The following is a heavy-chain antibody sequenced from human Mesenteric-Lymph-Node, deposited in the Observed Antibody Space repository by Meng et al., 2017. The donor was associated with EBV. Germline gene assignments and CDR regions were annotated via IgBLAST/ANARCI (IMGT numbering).Heavy chain of an antibody. CDR1: GGSLSGYY. Sequence: LHRGGAGLLKPSKPSSSPGAVCGGSLSGYYGSWIRQPPGKGLEWIGKTNHSGSTNYTPSLKGRVTISVDTSKNQFPRKLSSGPAADTAVYYCARGKKGPIDYWGQGTLVTVSS. CDR2: TNHSGST. J-gene: IGHJ4*02. CDR3: ARGKKGPIDY. V-gene: IGHV4-34*01.